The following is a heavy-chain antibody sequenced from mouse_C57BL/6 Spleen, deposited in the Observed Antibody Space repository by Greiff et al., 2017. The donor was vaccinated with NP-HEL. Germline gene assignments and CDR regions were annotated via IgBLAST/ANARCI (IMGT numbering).Heavy chain of an antibody. J-gene: IGHJ3*01. D-gene: IGHD4-1*01. CDR2: ISNGGGST. V-gene: IGHV5-12*01. CDR1: GFTFSDYY. CDR3: ARGTGPWFAF. Sequence: EVKLVESGGGLVQPGGSLKLSCAASGFTFSDYYMYWVRQTPEKRLEWVAYISNGGGSTYYPDTVKGRFPISSDNAKNTLYLQMSRLKSVDTAIYYCARGTGPWFAFWGQGALGTVSA.